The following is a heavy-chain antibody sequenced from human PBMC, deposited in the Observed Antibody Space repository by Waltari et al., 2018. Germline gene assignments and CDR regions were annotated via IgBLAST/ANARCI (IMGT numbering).Heavy chain of an antibody. D-gene: IGHD7-27*01. Sequence: QVQLQQWGAGLLKPSETLSLTCAVSGGSFSGYYWSWIRQPPGKGLEWIGEINHSGSTNYNPSLKSRVTISVDTSKNQFSLKLSSVTAADTAVYYCARVGNWGQGTLVTVSS. CDR1: GGSFSGYY. CDR3: ARVGN. CDR2: INHSGST. J-gene: IGHJ4*02. V-gene: IGHV4-34*01.